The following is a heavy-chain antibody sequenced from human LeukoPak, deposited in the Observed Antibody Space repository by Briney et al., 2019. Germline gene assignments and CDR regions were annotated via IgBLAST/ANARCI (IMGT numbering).Heavy chain of an antibody. CDR2: INWDGSRI. V-gene: IGHV3-9*01. CDR3: ARASYYYDTSGLGAFDI. J-gene: IGHJ3*02. CDR1: GFTFDDHA. Sequence: GRSLRLSCAASGFTFDDHAMYWVRQAPGKGLEWVSGINWDGSRIGYADAVKGRFTISRDSAKSSLYLQMNSLRTEDTALYYCARASYYYDTSGLGAFDIWGQGTLVTVSS. D-gene: IGHD3-22*01.